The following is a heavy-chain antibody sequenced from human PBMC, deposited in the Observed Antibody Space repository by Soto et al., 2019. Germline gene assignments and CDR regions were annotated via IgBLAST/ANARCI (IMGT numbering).Heavy chain of an antibody. J-gene: IGHJ4*02. V-gene: IGHV3-21*01. D-gene: IGHD3-10*01. CDR2: ISSSSSYI. CDR3: ARDRDGGEWFGELYYFDY. Sequence: GGSLRLSCAASGFTFSSYSMNWVRQAPGKGLEWVSSISSSSSYIYYADSVKGRFTISRDNAKNSLYLQMNSLRAEDTAVYYCARDRDGGEWFGELYYFDYWGQGTLVTVAS. CDR1: GFTFSSYS.